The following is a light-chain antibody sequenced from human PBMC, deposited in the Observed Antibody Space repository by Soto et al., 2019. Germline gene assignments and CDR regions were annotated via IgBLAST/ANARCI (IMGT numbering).Light chain of an antibody. V-gene: IGLV1-40*01. J-gene: IGLJ1*01. CDR2: GNN. Sequence: QSVLTQPPSVSGAPGQRVTISCTGSSSNIGAGYDVHYYQQLPGRAPKLLIYGNNNRPSGVPDRFSGSKSGTSASLAITGLRAEDEADYYCQSYDISLSGFVFGTGTNRTVL. CDR1: SSNIGAGYD. CDR3: QSYDISLSGFV.